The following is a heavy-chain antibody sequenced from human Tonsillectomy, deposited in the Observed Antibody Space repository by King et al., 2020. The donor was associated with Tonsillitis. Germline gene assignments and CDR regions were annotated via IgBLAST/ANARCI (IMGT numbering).Heavy chain of an antibody. D-gene: IGHD7-27*01. CDR3: ARDAGLGMWYFDL. CDR2: INSDGGTT. J-gene: IGHJ2*01. CDR1: GFTYTNYW. Sequence: VQLVESGGGLVQPGGSLRLSCGASGFTYTNYWMHWVRQAPGKGLVWVSRINSDGGTTSYADSVKGRITISRDNAKNTLYLQMNSLRTEDTAVYYCARDAGLGMWYFDLWGRGTLVTVSS. V-gene: IGHV3-74*01.